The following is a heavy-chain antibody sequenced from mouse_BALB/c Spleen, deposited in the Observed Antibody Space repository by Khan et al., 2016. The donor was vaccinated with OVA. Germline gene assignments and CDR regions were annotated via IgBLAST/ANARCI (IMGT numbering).Heavy chain of an antibody. CDR1: GYTFTEYT. Sequence: VQLQQPGPELVKPGASVKISCKTSGYTFTEYTLHWVKQSHGKSLEWIGVINPKNGVTSYNQKFKGKATLTVDKSSSTAYMEFRSLTSEDSAVYYCERDAGRYWGQGTSVTVSS. CDR3: ERDAGRY. CDR2: INPKNGVT. J-gene: IGHJ4*01. V-gene: IGHV1-18*01. D-gene: IGHD3-3*01.